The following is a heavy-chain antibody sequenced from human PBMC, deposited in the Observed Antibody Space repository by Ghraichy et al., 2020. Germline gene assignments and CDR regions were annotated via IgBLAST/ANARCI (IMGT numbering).Heavy chain of an antibody. J-gene: IGHJ6*02. D-gene: IGHD3-10*01. CDR3: ASGGARSTIYGFKELYGMDV. CDR2: MNPNSGNT. CDR1: GYTFTSYD. Sequence: ASVKVSCKASGYTFTSYDINWVRQATEQGLEWMGWMNPNSGNTGYAQKFQGRVTMTRNTSISTAYMELSSLRSEDTAVYYCASGGARSTIYGFKELYGMDVWGQGTTVTVAS. V-gene: IGHV1-8*01.